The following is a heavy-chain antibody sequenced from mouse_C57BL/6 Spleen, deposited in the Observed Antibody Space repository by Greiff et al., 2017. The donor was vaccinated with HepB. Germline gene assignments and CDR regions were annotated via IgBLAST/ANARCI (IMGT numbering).Heavy chain of an antibody. Sequence: EVQGVESGGGLVKPGGSLKLSCAASGFTFSSYAMSWVRQTPEKRLEWVATISDGGSYTYYPDNVKGRFTISRDNAKNNLYLQMSHLKSEDTAMYYCAGDEWDDGWGYYFDYWGQGTTLTVSS. CDR1: GFTFSSYA. D-gene: IGHD2-3*01. CDR2: ISDGGSYT. V-gene: IGHV5-4*01. J-gene: IGHJ2*01. CDR3: AGDEWDDGWGYYFDY.